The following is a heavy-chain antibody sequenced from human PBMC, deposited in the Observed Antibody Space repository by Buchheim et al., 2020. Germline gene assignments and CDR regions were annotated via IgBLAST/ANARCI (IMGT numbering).Heavy chain of an antibody. V-gene: IGHV1-8*01. CDR1: GYTFTSYD. CDR2: MNPNSGNT. CDR3: ARGRYDYIWGSYRSYYFDY. Sequence: QVQLVQSGAEVKKPGASVKVSCKASGYTFTSYDINWVRQATGQGLEWMGWMNPNSGNTGYAQKFQGRVTMTRNTSISTAYMELTSLRSEDTAVYYCARGRYDYIWGSYRSYYFDYWGQGTL. D-gene: IGHD3-16*02. J-gene: IGHJ4*02.